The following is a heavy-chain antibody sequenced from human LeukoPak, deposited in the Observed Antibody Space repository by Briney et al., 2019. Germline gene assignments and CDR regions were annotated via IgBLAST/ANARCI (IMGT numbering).Heavy chain of an antibody. CDR3: ARVFRRGYSYGYSENFDY. CDR2: INTNTGNP. J-gene: IGHJ4*02. D-gene: IGHD5-18*01. Sequence: GASVKVSCKASGYTFTSYAMNWVRQAPGQGLEWMGWINTNTGNPTYAQGFTGRFVFSLDTSVSTAYLQISSLKAEDTAVYYCARVFRRGYSYGYSENFDYWGQGTLVTVSS. CDR1: GYTFTSYA. V-gene: IGHV7-4-1*02.